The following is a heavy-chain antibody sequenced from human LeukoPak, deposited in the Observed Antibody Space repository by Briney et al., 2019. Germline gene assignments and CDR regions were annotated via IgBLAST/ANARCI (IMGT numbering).Heavy chain of an antibody. D-gene: IGHD2-2*01. V-gene: IGHV1-69*05. CDR1: GGTFSSYA. Sequence: RASVKVSCKASGGTFSSYAISWVRQAPGQGLEWMGGIIPIFGTASYAQKFQGRVTMTRDTSTSTVYMELSSLRSEDTAVYYCARDRAPIVVVPAAKSRWFDPWGQGTLVTVSS. J-gene: IGHJ5*02. CDR3: ARDRAPIVVVPAAKSRWFDP. CDR2: IIPIFGTA.